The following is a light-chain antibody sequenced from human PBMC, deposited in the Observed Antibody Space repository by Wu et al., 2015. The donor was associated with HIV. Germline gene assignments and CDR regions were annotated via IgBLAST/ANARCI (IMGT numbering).Light chain of an antibody. Sequence: EVVLTQSPGTLSLSPGERATLSCRSSQTVINGYLAWYQQRPGQAPRLPIYDASNRATGIPDRFSGAGSVTDFTLTISSLEPEDSAVYYCQQHYKWPLTFGQGTRLDIK. V-gene: IGKV3D-20*02. J-gene: IGKJ5*01. CDR2: DAS. CDR1: QTVINGY. CDR3: QQHYKWPLT.